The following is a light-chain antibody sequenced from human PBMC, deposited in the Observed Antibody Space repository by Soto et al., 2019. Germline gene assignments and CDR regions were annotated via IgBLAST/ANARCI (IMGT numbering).Light chain of an antibody. CDR3: QTWGAGIHVV. CDR1: SGHSSYA. Sequence: PVLTQSPSASASLGASVKLTCTLSSGHSSYAIAWHQQQPEKGPRYLMKLDSDGSHTKGDAIPDRFSGSSSGAERYLTISSLQSEDEADYYCQTWGAGIHVVFGGGTKVTVL. J-gene: IGLJ2*01. V-gene: IGLV4-69*01. CDR2: LDSDGSH.